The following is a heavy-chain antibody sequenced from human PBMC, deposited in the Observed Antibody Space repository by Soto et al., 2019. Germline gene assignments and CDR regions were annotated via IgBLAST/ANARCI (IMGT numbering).Heavy chain of an antibody. D-gene: IGHD6-19*01. J-gene: IGHJ3*02. Sequence: GGSLRLSCIASGFSFRNYWMSLVRQAPGKGLQWVANIKQDGSETYYVDSVEGRFTIFTDNAKSSLYLQMNSLRAEDTAVYYCARDRHSSGHGGFDIWGKGRMITVSS. CDR2: IKQDGSET. CDR1: GFSFRNYW. CDR3: ARDRHSSGHGGFDI. V-gene: IGHV3-7*03.